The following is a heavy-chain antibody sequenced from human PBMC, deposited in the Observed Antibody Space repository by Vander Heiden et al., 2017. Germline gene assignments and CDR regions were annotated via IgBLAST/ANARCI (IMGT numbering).Heavy chain of an antibody. D-gene: IGHD6-19*01. CDR3: AKVNLAVAAEYFQH. CDR1: GFTFSSHA. V-gene: IGHV3-23*01. CDR2: IRGSGGGT. J-gene: IGHJ1*01. Sequence: EVQLLESGGGLVQPGGSLRLSCAASGFTFSSHALTWVRQAPGKGLEWVSAIRGSGGGTFYADSVKGRFTISRDNSRNTLFLQMNSLRAEDTAVYYCAKVNLAVAAEYFQHWGQGTLVTVSS.